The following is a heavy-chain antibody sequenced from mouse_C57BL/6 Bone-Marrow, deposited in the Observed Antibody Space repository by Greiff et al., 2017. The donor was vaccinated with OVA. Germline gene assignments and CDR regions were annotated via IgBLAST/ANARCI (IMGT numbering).Heavy chain of an antibody. J-gene: IGHJ1*03. CDR3: AKNGYYYGSSWYFDV. V-gene: IGHV2-5*01. CDR2: IWRGGST. D-gene: IGHD1-1*01. Sequence: QVQLQQSGPGLVQPSQILSITCTVSGFSLTSYGVHWVRQSPGKGLEWLGVIWRGGSTDYNAAFMSRLSITKDNSKSQVFFKMNSLQADDTAIYYCAKNGYYYGSSWYFDVWGTGTTVTVSS. CDR1: GFSLTSYG.